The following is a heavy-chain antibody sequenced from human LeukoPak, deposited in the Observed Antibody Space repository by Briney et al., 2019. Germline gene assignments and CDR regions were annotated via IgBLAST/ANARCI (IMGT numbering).Heavy chain of an antibody. J-gene: IGHJ4*02. CDR2: IYYSGST. V-gene: IGHV4-59*05. D-gene: IGHD4-17*01. Sequence: PSETLSLTYTVSGGSISSYYWSWIRQPPGKGLEWIGSIYYSGSTYYNPSLKSRVTISVDTSKNQFSLKLSSVTAADTAVYYCARQTRGDYASYWGQGTLVTVSS. CDR3: ARQTRGDYASY. CDR1: GGSISSYY.